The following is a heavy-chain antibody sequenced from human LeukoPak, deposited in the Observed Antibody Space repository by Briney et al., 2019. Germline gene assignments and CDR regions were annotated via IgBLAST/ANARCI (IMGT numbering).Heavy chain of an antibody. D-gene: IGHD5-18*01. J-gene: IGHJ4*02. CDR1: GFTVSSIY. CDR2: IYSGGST. CDR3: ARVTGVGGYSYGYFDY. Sequence: QPGGSLRLSCAASGFTVSSIYMSWVRQAPGKGLEWVSAIYSGGSTYYADSVKGRFTISRDNSKNTLYLQMNSLRAEDTAVYYCARVTGVGGYSYGYFDYWGQGTLVTVSS. V-gene: IGHV3-66*01.